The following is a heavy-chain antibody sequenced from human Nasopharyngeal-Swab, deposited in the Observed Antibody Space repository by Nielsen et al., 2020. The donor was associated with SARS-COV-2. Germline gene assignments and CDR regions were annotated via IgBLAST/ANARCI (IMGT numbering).Heavy chain of an antibody. CDR1: GYTFTSYG. CDR2: INAGNGNT. Sequence: ASVKVSCKASGYTFTSYGISWVRQAPGQRLEWMGWINAGNGNTKYSQKFQGRVTITRDTSASTAYMELSSLRSEDTAVYYCARDFGYCSSTSCLGPFDPWGQGTLVTVSS. CDR3: ARDFGYCSSTSCLGPFDP. J-gene: IGHJ5*02. V-gene: IGHV1-3*01. D-gene: IGHD2-2*03.